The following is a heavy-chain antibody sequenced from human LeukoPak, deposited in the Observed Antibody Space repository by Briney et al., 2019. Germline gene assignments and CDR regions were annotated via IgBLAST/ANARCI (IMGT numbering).Heavy chain of an antibody. Sequence: GGSLRLSCAASEFSFSNYAVHWVRQAPRKGLEWVANIKQDGSETYYVDSVKDRFTISRDNAKNSLYLQMNSLRAEDTAVYYCARDKGDYDTSGSLFVFGGQGTLVTVSS. CDR2: IKQDGSET. CDR1: EFSFSNYA. J-gene: IGHJ4*02. CDR3: ARDKGDYDTSGSLFVF. D-gene: IGHD3-22*01. V-gene: IGHV3-7*03.